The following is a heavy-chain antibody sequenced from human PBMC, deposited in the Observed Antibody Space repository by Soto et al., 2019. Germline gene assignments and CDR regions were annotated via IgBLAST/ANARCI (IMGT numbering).Heavy chain of an antibody. J-gene: IGHJ4*02. CDR3: ARGYCSSTSCYFSDY. CDR1: GFTFSSYS. D-gene: IGHD2-2*01. CDR2: ISSSSSYI. Sequence: GGSLRLSCAASGFTFSSYSMNWVRQAPGKVLEWVSSISSSSSYIYYADSVKGRFTISRDNAKNSLYLQMNSLRAEDTAVYYCARGYCSSTSCYFSDYWGQGTLVTVSS. V-gene: IGHV3-21*01.